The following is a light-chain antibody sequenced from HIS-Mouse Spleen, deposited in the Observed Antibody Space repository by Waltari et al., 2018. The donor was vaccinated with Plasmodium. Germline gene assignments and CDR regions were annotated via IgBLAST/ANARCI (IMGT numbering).Light chain of an antibody. J-gene: IGKJ1*01. V-gene: IGKV3-15*01. CDR1: QSFSSN. CDR2: GAS. Sequence: EIVMTQSPPTLSVSQGERATLSCRASQSFSSNLAWYQQKPGQAPRLLIYGASTRATGIPARFIGSGSGTEFTLTISSMQSEDFAVYYCQQYNNWPRGTFGQGTKVEIK. CDR3: QQYNNWPRGT.